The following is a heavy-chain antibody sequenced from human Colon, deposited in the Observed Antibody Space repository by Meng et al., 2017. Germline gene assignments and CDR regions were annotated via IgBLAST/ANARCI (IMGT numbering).Heavy chain of an antibody. V-gene: IGHV4-34*02. CDR2: IDHFGIS. CDR1: GGPFSGFN. CDR3: AAGLRHGDWFDP. D-gene: IGHD4-17*01. Sequence: QWPLPKGAAGPLKPSGTRSHTYAVSGGPFSGFNWSGIRQPPGKGLEWIGEIDHFGISTYNSSLKGRLTMSVDPSKKQISLTLTSVTAADTAVYYCAAGLRHGDWFDPWGPGTLVTVSS. J-gene: IGHJ5*02.